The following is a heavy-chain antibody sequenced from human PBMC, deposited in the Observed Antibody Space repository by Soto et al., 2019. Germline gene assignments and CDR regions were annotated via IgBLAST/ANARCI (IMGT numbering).Heavy chain of an antibody. J-gene: IGHJ5*02. Sequence: QVQLQESGPGLVKPSGTLSLTCAVSGGSISSSNWWSWVRQPPGKGLEWIGEIYHSGSTNYHPSVTSRVTISVDKPTNQFPLKLSAVTAADTAVYYCARSLKRAARPSGWFDPWGQLTLVTVAS. CDR1: GGSISSSNW. V-gene: IGHV4-4*02. D-gene: IGHD6-6*01. CDR2: IYHSGST. CDR3: ARSLKRAARPSGWFDP.